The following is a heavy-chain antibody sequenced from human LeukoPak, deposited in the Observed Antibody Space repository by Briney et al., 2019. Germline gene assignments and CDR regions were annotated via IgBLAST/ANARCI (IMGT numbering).Heavy chain of an antibody. J-gene: IGHJ4*02. V-gene: IGHV1-8*02. Sequence: GASVTVSCTASGYTFTSYGINWVRQAPGQGLEWMGWMNAYSGNTGYAQKFQGRVTMTRDTSTSTAYMELRSLRSEDTAVYYCARFASCTYGVCQAVWGQGTLVGVSS. CDR1: GYTFTSYG. CDR3: ARFASCTYGVCQAV. CDR2: MNAYSGNT. D-gene: IGHD2-8*01.